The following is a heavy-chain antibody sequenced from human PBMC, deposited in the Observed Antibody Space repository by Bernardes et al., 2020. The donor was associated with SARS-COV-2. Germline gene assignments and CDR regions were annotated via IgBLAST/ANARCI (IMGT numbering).Heavy chain of an antibody. CDR1: GLTVSSNY. D-gene: IGHD3-3*01. J-gene: IGHJ6*02. CDR3: ATVLYDFWSGYHYYYDGMDV. CDR2: IYSGGTT. V-gene: IGHV3-53*01. Sequence: GGSLRLSCAASGLTVSSNYMSWVRQAPGKGLEWVSVIYSGGTTYYADSVKGRFTISRDNSKNTLFLEMNSLRAEDTGVYYCATVLYDFWSGYHYYYDGMDVWGQGTTVTVSS.